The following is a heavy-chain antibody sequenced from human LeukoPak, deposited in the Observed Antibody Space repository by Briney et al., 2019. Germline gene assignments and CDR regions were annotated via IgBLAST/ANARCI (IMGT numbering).Heavy chain of an antibody. CDR1: GFTFSSYA. J-gene: IGHJ4*02. D-gene: IGHD6-19*01. CDR3: ARSAVADMGTFDY. Sequence: PGGSLRLSCAASGFTFSSYAMHWVRQAPGKGLEYVSAISSNGGSTYYANSVKGRFTISRDNSKNTLYLQMGSLRAEDMAVYYCARSAVADMGTFDYWGQGTLVTVSS. V-gene: IGHV3-64*01. CDR2: ISSNGGST.